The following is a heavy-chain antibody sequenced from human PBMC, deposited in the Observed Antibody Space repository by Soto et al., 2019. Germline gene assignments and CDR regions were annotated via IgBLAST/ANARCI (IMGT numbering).Heavy chain of an antibody. D-gene: IGHD6-6*01. V-gene: IGHV4-59*01. CDR3: AREGYSSSYYYYYGMDV. CDR2: IYYSGST. CDR1: GGSISSYY. J-gene: IGHJ6*02. Sequence: QVQLQESGPGLVKPSETLSLTCTVSGGSISSYYWSWIRQPPGKGLEWIGYIYYSGSTNYNPSLTSRVTISVDTSKNQFSLKLSSVTAADTAVYYCAREGYSSSYYYYYGMDVWGQGTTVTVSS.